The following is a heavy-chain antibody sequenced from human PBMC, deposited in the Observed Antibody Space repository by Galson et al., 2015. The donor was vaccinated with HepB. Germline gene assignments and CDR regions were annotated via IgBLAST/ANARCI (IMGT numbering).Heavy chain of an antibody. J-gene: IGHJ5*02. D-gene: IGHD3-16*01. CDR1: GFILRHHA. CDR2: INGRGSTR. V-gene: IGHV3-23*01. CDR3: VKEGSWFGGDWFDP. Sequence: SLRLSCAGSGFILRHHAMAWIRQAPGKGLEWVSGINGRGSTRSYSDAVKGRFSISRDNSKATVFLQMDNLRAGDTAVYYCVKEGSWFGGDWFDPWGQGALVTVS.